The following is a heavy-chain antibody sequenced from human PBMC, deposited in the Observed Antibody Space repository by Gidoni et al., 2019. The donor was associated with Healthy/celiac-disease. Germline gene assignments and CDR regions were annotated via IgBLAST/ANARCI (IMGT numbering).Heavy chain of an antibody. CDR1: GFTFSSYA. D-gene: IGHD3-10*01. CDR2: ISYDGSNK. Sequence: QVQLVESGGGVVQPGRSLRLPCAASGFTFSSYAMHWVRQAPGQGLEWVEVISYDGSNKYYADSVKGRFTISRDNSKNTLYLQMNSLGAEDTAVYYCARDSAGPFDYWGQGTLVTVSS. J-gene: IGHJ4*02. CDR3: ARDSAGPFDY. V-gene: IGHV3-30-3*01.